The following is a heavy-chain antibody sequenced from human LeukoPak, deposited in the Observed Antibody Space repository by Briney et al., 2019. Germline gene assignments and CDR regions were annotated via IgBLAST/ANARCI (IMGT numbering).Heavy chain of an antibody. CDR3: AGGWSGYRHWYFDL. Sequence: SETLSLTCTVSGGSISSYYWSWIRQPAGKGLEWIGRIYTSGSTNYNPSLKSRVTMSVDTSKNQFSLKLSSVTAADTAVYYCAGGWSGYRHWYFDLWGRGTLVTVSS. J-gene: IGHJ2*01. V-gene: IGHV4-4*07. CDR1: GGSISSYY. CDR2: IYTSGST. D-gene: IGHD3-3*01.